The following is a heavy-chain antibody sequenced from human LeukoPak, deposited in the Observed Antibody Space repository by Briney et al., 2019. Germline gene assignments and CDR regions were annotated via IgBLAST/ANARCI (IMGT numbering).Heavy chain of an antibody. CDR1: GFTFSDYS. J-gene: IGHJ4*02. CDR3: AKELTVGTTSKNLDY. V-gene: IGHV3-30*02. D-gene: IGHD1-26*01. Sequence: GGSLRLSCAASGFTFSDYSMHWVRQAPGKGLEWVALIRYDGSNEYYADSVKGRFTISRDSSKSTLYLQMNSLRAEDTAVYYCAKELTVGTTSKNLDYWGQGTLVTVSS. CDR2: IRYDGSNE.